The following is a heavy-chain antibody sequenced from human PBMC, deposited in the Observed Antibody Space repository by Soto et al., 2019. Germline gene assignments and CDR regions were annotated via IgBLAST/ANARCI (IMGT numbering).Heavy chain of an antibody. D-gene: IGHD2-15*01. J-gene: IGHJ6*02. Sequence: SVKVSCKASGGTFSSYAISWVRQAPGQGLEWMGGIIPIFGTANYAQKFQGRVTITADESTSTAYMELSSLRSEDTAVYYCARGDVVVLAATRVYGMDVWGQGTTVTVSS. V-gene: IGHV1-69*13. CDR3: ARGDVVVLAATRVYGMDV. CDR1: GGTFSSYA. CDR2: IIPIFGTA.